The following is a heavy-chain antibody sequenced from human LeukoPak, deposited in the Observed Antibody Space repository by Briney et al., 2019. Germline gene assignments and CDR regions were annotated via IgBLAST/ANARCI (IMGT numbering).Heavy chain of an antibody. J-gene: IGHJ4*02. CDR1: GGSISNYY. CDR2: IYYSGTT. CDR3: ARLVVSSTEAFFDY. D-gene: IGHD2-15*01. Sequence: PSETLSLTCTVSGGSISNYYWSWIRQPPGKGLEWIGYIYYSGTTNYNPSLKSRVTISVDTSKNQFSLKLSSVTAADTAMYYCARLVVSSTEAFFDYWGQGTLVTVYS. V-gene: IGHV4-59*08.